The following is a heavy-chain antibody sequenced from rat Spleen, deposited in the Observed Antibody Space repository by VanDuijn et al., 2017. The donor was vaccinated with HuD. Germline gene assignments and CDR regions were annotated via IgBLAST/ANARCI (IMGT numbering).Heavy chain of an antibody. CDR1: GFTFSDYN. Sequence: EVQLVESGGGLVQPGRSLKLSCAASGFTFSDYNMAWVRQAPKKGLEWVATISYDGSSTYYGDSVKGRFTISRDNAKSTLYLQMNSLRSEDTATYYCARQNNYFDYWGQGVMVTVSS. CDR3: ARQNNYFDY. V-gene: IGHV5-22*01. J-gene: IGHJ2*01. CDR2: ISYDGSST.